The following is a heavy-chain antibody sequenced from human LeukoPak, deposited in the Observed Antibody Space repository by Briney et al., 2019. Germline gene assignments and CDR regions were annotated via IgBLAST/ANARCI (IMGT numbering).Heavy chain of an antibody. V-gene: IGHV3-33*06. CDR1: GFTFSSYG. CDR3: AKESGYDYVWGPPYWMDV. Sequence: PGRSLRLSCAASGFTFSSYGMHWVRQAPGKGLEWVAVIWYDGSNKYYADSVKGRFTISRDNSKNTLYLQMNSLRAEDTAVYYCAKESGYDYVWGPPYWMDVWGKGTTVTVSS. CDR2: IWYDGSNK. J-gene: IGHJ6*04. D-gene: IGHD3-16*01.